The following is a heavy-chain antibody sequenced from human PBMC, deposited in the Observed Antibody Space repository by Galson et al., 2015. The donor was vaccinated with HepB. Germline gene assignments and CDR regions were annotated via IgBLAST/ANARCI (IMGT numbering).Heavy chain of an antibody. CDR1: GYTFTGYY. CDR2: INPNSGGT. V-gene: IGHV1-2*06. CDR3: ARGPGYCSGGSCPRRDYYYYMDV. Sequence: SVKVSCKASGYTFTGYYMHWVRQAPGQGLEWMGRINPNSGGTNYAQKFQGRVTMTRDTSISTAYMELSRLRSDDTAVYYCARGPGYCSGGSCPRRDYYYYMDVWGKGTTVTVSS. D-gene: IGHD2-15*01. J-gene: IGHJ6*03.